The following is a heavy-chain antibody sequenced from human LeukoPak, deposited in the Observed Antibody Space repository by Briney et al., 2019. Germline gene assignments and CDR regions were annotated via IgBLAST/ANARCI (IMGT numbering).Heavy chain of an antibody. D-gene: IGHD4-11*01. Sequence: PGGSLRLSCAASGFPLSSYAMSWVRLAPGKGLEWVSAITGSGGGTYYADSVKGRFTISRDSSKNALYLKMNSLRAEDTAVYYCTRQAYSFDYWGQGTLVTVSS. CDR1: GFPLSSYA. J-gene: IGHJ4*02. CDR2: ITGSGGGT. CDR3: TRQAYSFDY. V-gene: IGHV3-23*01.